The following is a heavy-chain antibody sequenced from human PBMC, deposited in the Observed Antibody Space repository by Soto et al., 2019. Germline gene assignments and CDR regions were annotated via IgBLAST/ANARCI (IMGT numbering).Heavy chain of an antibody. V-gene: IGHV4-59*01. J-gene: IGHJ5*02. D-gene: IGHD2-2*01. CDR2: IYYSGST. Sequence: PSETLSLTCTVSGGSISSYYWSWIRQPPGKGLEWIGYIYYSGSTNYNPSLKSRVTISVDTSKNQFSLKLSSVTAADTAVYYCVRMVVVVPAAMRLDNWFDPWGQGTLVTVSS. CDR3: VRMVVVVPAAMRLDNWFDP. CDR1: GGSISSYY.